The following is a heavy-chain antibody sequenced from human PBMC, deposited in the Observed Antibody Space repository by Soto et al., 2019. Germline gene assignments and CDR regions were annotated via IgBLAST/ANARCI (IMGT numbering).Heavy chain of an antibody. J-gene: IGHJ4*02. CDR1: GYAFSTYD. CDR3: ARGLPKTNALDS. Sequence: QVQLVQSGAEVKKPGASVKVSCKASGYAFSTYDITWVRQVLGQGLEWMGWVSPNSGNTGYAQKFQGRVTMTRDTSISTVYMELSNLNSEDTALYYCARGLPKTNALDSWGEGTLVTVSS. V-gene: IGHV1-8*01. CDR2: VSPNSGNT.